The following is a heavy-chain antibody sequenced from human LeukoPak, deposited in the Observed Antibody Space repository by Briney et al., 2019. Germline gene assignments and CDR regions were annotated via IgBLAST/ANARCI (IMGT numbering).Heavy chain of an antibody. J-gene: IGHJ4*02. D-gene: IGHD3-22*01. CDR1: GYTFTSYG. V-gene: IGHV1-18*01. CDR3: ARGRYYYDSSSYLNDY. Sequence: ASVKVSCKASGYTFTSYGISWVRQAPGQGLEWMGWISAYNGNTNYAQKLQGRVTITADESTSTAYMELSSLRSEDTAVYYCARGRYYYDSSSYLNDYWGQGTLVTVSS. CDR2: ISAYNGNT.